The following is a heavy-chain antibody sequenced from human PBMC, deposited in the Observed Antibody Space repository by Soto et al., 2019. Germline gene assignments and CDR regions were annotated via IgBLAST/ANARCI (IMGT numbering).Heavy chain of an antibody. J-gene: IGHJ4*02. D-gene: IGHD3-10*01. V-gene: IGHV1-69*08. CDR1: GGTFSSYT. CDR3: ARDARRRITMVRGVVDFDY. Sequence: QVQLVQSGAEVKKPGSSVKVSCKASGGTFSSYTISWVRQAPGQGLEWMGRIIPILGIANYAQKFQGRVTIHAAKSSSTAYMAVSSLRSEYTAMYYCARDARRRITMVRGVVDFDYWGQGPLVTVSS. CDR2: IIPILGIA.